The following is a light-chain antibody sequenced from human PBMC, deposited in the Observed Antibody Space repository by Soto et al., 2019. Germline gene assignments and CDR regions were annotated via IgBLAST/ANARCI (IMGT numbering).Light chain of an antibody. CDR1: SSDVGSYNL. CDR3: CSYAGSSSYV. Sequence: QSALTQPASVSGSPGQSITISCTGTSSDVGSYNLVSWFQHHPGKAPKLLTYEGTKRPSGVSNRFSGSKSGNTASLKISGLQAEDEADYYCCSYAGSSSYVFGTGTKVTVL. V-gene: IGLV2-23*01. CDR2: EGT. J-gene: IGLJ1*01.